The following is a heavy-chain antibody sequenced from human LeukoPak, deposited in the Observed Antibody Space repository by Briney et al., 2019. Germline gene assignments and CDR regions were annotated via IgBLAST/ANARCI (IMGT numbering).Heavy chain of an antibody. CDR1: GGSISGTNW. CDR2: ISLAGQT. J-gene: IGHJ4*02. CDR3: SRESGPFCPFGY. D-gene: IGHD1-26*01. Sequence: SETLSLTCGVSGGSISGTNWWSWVRQPPGQGLERIGEISLAGQTNYNPSLNGRVTMSLDKSSNQLSLHLTSVTAADTATYYCSRESGPFCPFGYWGQGTLVIVSS. V-gene: IGHV4/OR15-8*02.